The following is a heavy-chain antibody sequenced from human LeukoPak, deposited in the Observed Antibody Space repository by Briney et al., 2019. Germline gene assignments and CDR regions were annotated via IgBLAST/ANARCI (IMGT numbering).Heavy chain of an antibody. CDR1: GYTFTSYY. V-gene: IGHV1-24*01. Sequence: ASVKVSCKASGYTFTSYYMHWVRQAPGKGLEWMGGFGPEDGETIYAQKFQGRVTMTEDTSTDTAYMELSSLRSEDTAVYYCATGYCSSTSCSHYYYYGMDVWGQGTTVTVSS. CDR3: ATGYCSSTSCSHYYYYGMDV. D-gene: IGHD2-2*01. CDR2: FGPEDGET. J-gene: IGHJ6*02.